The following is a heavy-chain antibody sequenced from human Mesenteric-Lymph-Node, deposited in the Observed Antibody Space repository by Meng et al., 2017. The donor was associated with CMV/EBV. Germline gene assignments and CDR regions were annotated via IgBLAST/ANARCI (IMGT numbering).Heavy chain of an antibody. CDR3: ARAPIFGPSMDV. Sequence: SETLSLTCTVSGGSISSSSYYWGWIRQPPGKGLEWIGEINHSGSTNYNPSLMSRVTISVDTSKNQFSLKLSSVTAADTAVYYCARAPIFGPSMDVWGQGTTVTVSS. CDR1: GGSISSSSYY. D-gene: IGHD3-3*01. CDR2: INHSGST. J-gene: IGHJ6*02. V-gene: IGHV4-39*07.